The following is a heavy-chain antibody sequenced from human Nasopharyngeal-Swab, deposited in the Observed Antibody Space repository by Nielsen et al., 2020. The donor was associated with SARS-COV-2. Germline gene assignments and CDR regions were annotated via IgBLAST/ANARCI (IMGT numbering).Heavy chain of an antibody. CDR1: GFTFSSYS. V-gene: IGHV3-48*04. J-gene: IGHJ4*02. CDR3: AREPELRFLEWLTYYFDY. Sequence: GESLKISCAASGFTFSSYSMNWVRQAPGKGLEWVSYISSSSSTIYYADSVKGRFTISRDNAKNSLYLQMNSLGAEDTAVYYCAREPELRFLEWLTYYFDYWGQGTLVTVSS. CDR2: ISSSSSTI. D-gene: IGHD3-3*01.